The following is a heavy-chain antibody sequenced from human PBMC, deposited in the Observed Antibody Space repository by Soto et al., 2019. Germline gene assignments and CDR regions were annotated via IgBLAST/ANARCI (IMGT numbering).Heavy chain of an antibody. J-gene: IGHJ5*02. CDR2: INHSGST. V-gene: IGHV4-34*01. CDR3: ARGGWFAP. Sequence: QVQLQQWGAGLLKPSETLSLTCAVYGGSFSGYYWSWIRQPPGKGLEWIGEINHSGSTNYNPSLKTRVRISVDPSKHPFSLKLSSVTAADTAVYYWARGGWFAPWGQGTLVTVSS. CDR1: GGSFSGYY.